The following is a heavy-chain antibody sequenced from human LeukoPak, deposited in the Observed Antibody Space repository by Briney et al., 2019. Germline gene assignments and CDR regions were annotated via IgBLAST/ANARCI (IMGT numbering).Heavy chain of an antibody. J-gene: IGHJ4*02. D-gene: IGHD6-19*01. CDR3: ARGHTDIAVAPFDY. CDR1: GFTFSSYS. V-gene: IGHV3-21*01. CDR2: ISSSSSYI. Sequence: GGSLRLSCAASGFTFSSYSMNWVRQAPGKGLEWVSSISSSSSYIYYADSVKGRFTISRDNAKNSLYLQMNSLRAEDTAVYYCARGHTDIAVAPFDYWGQGTLVTVSS.